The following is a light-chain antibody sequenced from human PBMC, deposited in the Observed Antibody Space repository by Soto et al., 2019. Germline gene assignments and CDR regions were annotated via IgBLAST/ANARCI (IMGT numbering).Light chain of an antibody. V-gene: IGLV2-14*01. CDR2: DVS. CDR1: SSDVGGYNY. Sequence: QSVLTQPASVSGSPGQSITISCTGTSSDVGGYNYVSWYQQYPGKVPKLMIYDVSNRPSGVSNRFSGSKSGNTASLTISGLQAEDEADYYCSSYTRSSTLVFGGGTQLTVL. J-gene: IGLJ3*02. CDR3: SSYTRSSTLV.